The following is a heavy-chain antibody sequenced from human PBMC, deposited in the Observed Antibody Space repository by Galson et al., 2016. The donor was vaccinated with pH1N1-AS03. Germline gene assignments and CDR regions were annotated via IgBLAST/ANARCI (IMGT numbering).Heavy chain of an antibody. J-gene: IGHJ4*02. CDR3: ARGHMSLSGFWDS. V-gene: IGHV7-4-1*01. D-gene: IGHD3-9*01. CDR1: GYTFTSHR. Sequence: SVKVSCKASGYTFTSHRIFWVRQTPGQGLECMGWLTTSTGDPTYAQGFTGRFAFSLDTSVSTAYLQIDSLKADDTAVYYCARGHMSLSGFWDSWGQGTLVTVSS. CDR2: LTTSTGDP.